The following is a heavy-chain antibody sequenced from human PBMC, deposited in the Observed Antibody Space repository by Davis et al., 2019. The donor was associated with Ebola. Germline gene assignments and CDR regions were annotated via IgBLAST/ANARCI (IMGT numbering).Heavy chain of an antibody. D-gene: IGHD3-3*01. CDR3: ARGERYYSYWSAHYPHRKDYDMDV. CDR1: VITFSSYA. Sequence: GGSLRLSCADSVITFSSYAMTWVRQAPGKGLEWVSAISGSGGTTYYAGSVKGRFTVSRDNSENTVSLQMNSLRAEDTGVYFCARGERYYSYWSAHYPHRKDYDMDVWGIGTTVTVAS. CDR2: ISGSGGTT. V-gene: IGHV3-23*01. J-gene: IGHJ6*04.